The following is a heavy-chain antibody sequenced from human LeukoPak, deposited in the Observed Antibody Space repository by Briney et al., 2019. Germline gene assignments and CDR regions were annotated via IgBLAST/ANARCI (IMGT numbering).Heavy chain of an antibody. Sequence: PGGSLRLSCAASGFTFSSYGMHWVRQAPGKGLEWVAFIRYDGSNKYYADSVKGRFTISRDNSKNTLYLQMNSLRAEDTAVYYCAKGRDIVGAKVPYFDYWGQGTLVTVSS. V-gene: IGHV3-30*02. D-gene: IGHD1-26*01. CDR1: GFTFSSYG. CDR3: AKGRDIVGAKVPYFDY. CDR2: IRYDGSNK. J-gene: IGHJ4*02.